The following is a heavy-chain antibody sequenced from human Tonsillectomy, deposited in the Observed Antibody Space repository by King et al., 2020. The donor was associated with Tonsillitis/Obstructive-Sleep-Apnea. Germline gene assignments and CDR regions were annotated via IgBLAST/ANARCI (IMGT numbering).Heavy chain of an antibody. J-gene: IGHJ4*02. D-gene: IGHD3-10*01. V-gene: IGHV3-53*01. CDR3: AKDPCYGLGTDYEGY. CDR1: GFTMSNNY. Sequence: VQLVESGGGLIQPGGSLRLSCAASGFTMSNNYMSWVRQAPGEGLAWVSVIYSDGSTYYADSVKGGFTISRDNSKNTLYLQMNSLRAEDPAVYHCAKDPCYGLGTDYEGYWGQGPLVTVSS. CDR2: IYSDGST.